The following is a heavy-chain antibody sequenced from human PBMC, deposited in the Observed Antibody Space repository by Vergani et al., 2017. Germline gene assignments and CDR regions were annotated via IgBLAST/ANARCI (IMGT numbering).Heavy chain of an antibody. Sequence: EVQLVESGGGLVQPGGSLRLSCAASGFTFSSYWMHWVRQAPGKGLVWVSRVNSDGSSTSYADSVKGRFTISRDNAKNTLYLQMNSLRAEDTAVYYCVRFLEWHKYYYYYGMDVWGQGTTVTVSS. CDR2: VNSDGSST. J-gene: IGHJ6*02. V-gene: IGHV3-74*01. D-gene: IGHD3-3*01. CDR3: VRFLEWHKYYYYYGMDV. CDR1: GFTFSSYW.